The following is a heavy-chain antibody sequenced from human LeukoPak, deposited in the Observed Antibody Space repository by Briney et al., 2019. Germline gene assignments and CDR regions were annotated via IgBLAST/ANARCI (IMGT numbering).Heavy chain of an antibody. V-gene: IGHV1-8*03. J-gene: IGHJ6*03. CDR1: GYTFTSYD. CDR3: ARGVGGDYDYYYYYMDV. Sequence: ASVKVSCKASGYTFTSYDINWVRQATGQGLEWMGWMNSNSGNTGYAQKFQGRVTITRNTSISTAYMELSSLRSEDTAVYYCARGVGGDYDYYYYYMDVWGKGTTVTVSS. CDR2: MNSNSGNT. D-gene: IGHD4-17*01.